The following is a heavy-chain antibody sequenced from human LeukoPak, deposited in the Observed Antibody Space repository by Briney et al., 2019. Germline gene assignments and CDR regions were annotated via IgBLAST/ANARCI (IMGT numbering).Heavy chain of an antibody. Sequence: ASVKVSCTASGYTFTGYYMHWVRQAPGHGLEWMGWINPNSGGTNYAQKFQGRVTMTRDTSISTAYMELSRPRSDDTAVYYCARDAYYYDSSGQGWFDPWGQGTLVTVSS. D-gene: IGHD3-22*01. CDR3: ARDAYYYDSSGQGWFDP. J-gene: IGHJ5*02. CDR1: GYTFTGYY. CDR2: INPNSGGT. V-gene: IGHV1-2*02.